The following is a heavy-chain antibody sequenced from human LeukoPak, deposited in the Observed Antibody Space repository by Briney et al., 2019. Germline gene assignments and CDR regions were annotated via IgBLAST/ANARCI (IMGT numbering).Heavy chain of an antibody. D-gene: IGHD1-14*01. CDR1: GFTVSSNY. CDR2: FYHADDT. CDR3: ARGITGVAAFDY. J-gene: IGHJ4*02. Sequence: GGSLRLSRAASGFTVSSNYMSWVRQAPGKGLEWVSVFYHADDTYYTDSVKGRFTISRDNSKNTLYLQMNSLRAEDTAVYYCARGITGVAAFDYWGQGALVTVSS. V-gene: IGHV3-53*01.